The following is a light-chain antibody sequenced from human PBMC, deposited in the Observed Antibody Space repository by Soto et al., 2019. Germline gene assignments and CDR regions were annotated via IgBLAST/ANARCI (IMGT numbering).Light chain of an antibody. CDR1: SSNVGSYKL. Sequence: QSALTQPASVSGSPGQSITISCTGTSSNVGSYKLVSWYQQHPGKAPKLMIFEVNKRPSGFSNRFSGSKSGNTASLTISGLKVEDEADYYCCSSGGSPTYVFGTGTQLTVL. CDR2: EVN. V-gene: IGLV2-23*02. J-gene: IGLJ1*01. CDR3: CSSGGSPTYV.